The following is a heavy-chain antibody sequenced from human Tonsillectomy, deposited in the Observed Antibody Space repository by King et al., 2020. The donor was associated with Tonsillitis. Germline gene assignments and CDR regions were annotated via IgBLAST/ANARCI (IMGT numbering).Heavy chain of an antibody. V-gene: IGHV4-59*08. CDR1: GGSISSYY. CDR2: IYYSGST. Sequence: QLQESGPGLVKPSETLSLTCTVSGGSISSYYWSWIRQPPGKGLEWIGYIYYSGSTNYNPSLKSRVTTSVDTSKNQFSLKLSSVTAADTAVYYCARHGWRYGGEKNWFDPWGQGTLVTVSS. J-gene: IGHJ5*02. D-gene: IGHD5-12*01. CDR3: ARHGWRYGGEKNWFDP.